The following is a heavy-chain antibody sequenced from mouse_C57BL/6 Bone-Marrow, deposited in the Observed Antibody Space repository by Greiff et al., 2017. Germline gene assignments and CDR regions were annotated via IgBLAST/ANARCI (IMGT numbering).Heavy chain of an antibody. J-gene: IGHJ4*01. CDR2: IYPSDSET. CDR3: ARGGRYYYAMDY. Sequence: VQLQQPGAELVRPGSSVKLSCKASGYTFTSYWMAWVKQRPGQGLEWIGNIYPSDSETHYNQKFKDKATLTVDKSSSTAYMQLSSLTSEDSAVYYCARGGRYYYAMDYWGQGTSVTVSS. V-gene: IGHV1-61*01. CDR1: GYTFTSYW.